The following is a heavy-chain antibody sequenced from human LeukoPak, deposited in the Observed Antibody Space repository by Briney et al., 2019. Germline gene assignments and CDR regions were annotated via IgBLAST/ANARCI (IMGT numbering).Heavy chain of an antibody. Sequence: GGSLRLSCAASGLTFSSYAMSWVRQAPGKGLEWVSAISGSGGSTYYADSVKGRFTISRDNSKNTLYLQTNSLRAEDTAVYYYAKAANIVVVPAAISGGAFDIWGQGTMVTVSS. CDR3: AKAANIVVVPAAISGGAFDI. V-gene: IGHV3-23*01. J-gene: IGHJ3*02. D-gene: IGHD2-2*01. CDR2: ISGSGGST. CDR1: GLTFSSYA.